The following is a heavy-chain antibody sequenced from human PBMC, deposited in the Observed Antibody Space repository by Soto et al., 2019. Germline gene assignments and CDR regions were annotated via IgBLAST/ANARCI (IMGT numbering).Heavy chain of an antibody. Sequence: GGALRLSCAASGFTFSSNSINWVRQAPGKGLEWVSSISSSSSYIYYADSVKGRFTISRDNAKNSLYLQMNSLRAEDTAVYYCARQDDFWSDYYMDVWGKGTTVTVSS. V-gene: IGHV3-21*01. CDR3: ARQDDFWSDYYMDV. D-gene: IGHD3-3*01. CDR2: ISSSSSYI. J-gene: IGHJ6*03. CDR1: GFTFSSNS.